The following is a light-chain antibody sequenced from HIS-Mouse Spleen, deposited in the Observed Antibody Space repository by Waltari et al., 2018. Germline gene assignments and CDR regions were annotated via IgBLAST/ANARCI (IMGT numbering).Light chain of an antibody. CDR1: QGISSY. CDR3: QQLNSYPPT. V-gene: IGKV1-9*01. CDR2: AAS. J-gene: IGKJ1*01. Sequence: DIQLTQSPSFLSASVGDRVTITCRASQGISSYLAWYQQKPGKAPKLLIYAASTLQSGVPSMFSGSGSGTEFTLTISSLQPEDFATYYCQQLNSYPPTFGQGTKVEI.